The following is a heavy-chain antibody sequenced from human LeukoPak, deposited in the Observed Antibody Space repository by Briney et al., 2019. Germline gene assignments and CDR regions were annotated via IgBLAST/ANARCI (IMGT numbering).Heavy chain of an antibody. CDR3: ARDSPPIAAAGTEYYYGIDV. Sequence: EPSETLSLTCAVSGGSISSYYWSWIRQPPGKGLEWIGYIYYSGSTNYNPSLKSRVTISVDTSKSQFSLKLSSVTAADTAVYYCARDSPPIAAAGTEYYYGIDVWGQGTTVTVSS. J-gene: IGHJ6*02. CDR2: IYYSGST. CDR1: GGSISSYY. D-gene: IGHD6-13*01. V-gene: IGHV4-59*01.